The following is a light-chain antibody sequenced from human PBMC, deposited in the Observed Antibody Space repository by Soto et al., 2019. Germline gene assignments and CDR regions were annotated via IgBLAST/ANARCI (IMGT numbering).Light chain of an antibody. CDR1: SGHSSYA. CDR3: QTWGTGIHVV. V-gene: IGLV4-69*01. Sequence: QPVLTQSPSASASLGASVKLTCTLSSGHSSYAIAWHQQQPEKGPRYLMKLDSDGSHTKGDAIPDRFSGSSSGAERYLTISRLQSEAEADYYCQTWGTGIHVVFGGGTKLTVL. J-gene: IGLJ2*01. CDR2: LDSDGSH.